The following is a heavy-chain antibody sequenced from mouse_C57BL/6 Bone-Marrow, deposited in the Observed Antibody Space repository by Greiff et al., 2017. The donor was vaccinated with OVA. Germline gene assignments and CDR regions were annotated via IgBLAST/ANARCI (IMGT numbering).Heavy chain of an antibody. D-gene: IGHD1-1*01. CDR1: GFSLSTFGMG. CDR2: IWWDDDK. J-gene: IGHJ4*01. CDR3: ARIANPPYYYGSSTGRAMDY. V-gene: IGHV8-8*01. Sequence: QVTLKVSGPGILQPSQTLSLTCSFSGFSLSTFGMGVGWIRQPSGKGLEWLAHIWWDDDKYYNPALKSRLTISKDTSKNQVFLKIANVDTADTATYYCARIANPPYYYGSSTGRAMDYWGQGTSVTVSS.